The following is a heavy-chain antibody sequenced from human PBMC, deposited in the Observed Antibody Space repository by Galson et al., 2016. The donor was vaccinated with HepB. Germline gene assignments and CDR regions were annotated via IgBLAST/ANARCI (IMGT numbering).Heavy chain of an antibody. J-gene: IGHJ4*02. CDR2: ISRSSSFI. CDR1: GFTFSSYS. V-gene: IGHV3-21*01. CDR3: ARGRVYDY. Sequence: SLRLSCAASGFTFSSYSMNWVRQAPGKGLEWVSSISRSSSFIYYADSVKGRFTISRDNAKNSLYLQMNSLRAEDTAVYYCARGRVYDYWGQGTLVTVSS.